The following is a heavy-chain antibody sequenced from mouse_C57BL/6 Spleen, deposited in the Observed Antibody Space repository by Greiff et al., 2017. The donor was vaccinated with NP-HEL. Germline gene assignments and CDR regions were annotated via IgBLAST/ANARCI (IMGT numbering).Heavy chain of an antibody. Sequence: QVQLQQPGAELVKPGASVKLSCKASGYTFTSYWMHWVKQRPGQGLEWIGMIHPNSGSTNYNEKFKSKATLTVDKSSSTAYMQLSSLTSEDSAVYYCASQGDYESLDYWGQGTTLTVSS. CDR1: GYTFTSYW. V-gene: IGHV1-64*01. CDR3: ASQGDYESLDY. J-gene: IGHJ2*01. D-gene: IGHD2-4*01. CDR2: IHPNSGST.